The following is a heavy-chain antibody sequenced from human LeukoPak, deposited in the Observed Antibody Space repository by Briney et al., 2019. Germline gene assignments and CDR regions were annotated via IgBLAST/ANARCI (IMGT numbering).Heavy chain of an antibody. CDR3: ARLSSGWYKSDYYYGMDV. V-gene: IGHV3-49*04. CDR2: IRSKAYGGTT. Sequence: GGSLRLSCTASGFTFGDYAMSWVRQAPGKGLEWVGFIRSKAYGGTTEYAASVKGRFTISRDNSKNTLYLQMNSLRAEDTAVYYCARLSSGWYKSDYYYGMDVWGQGTTVTVSS. D-gene: IGHD6-19*01. J-gene: IGHJ6*02. CDR1: GFTFGDYA.